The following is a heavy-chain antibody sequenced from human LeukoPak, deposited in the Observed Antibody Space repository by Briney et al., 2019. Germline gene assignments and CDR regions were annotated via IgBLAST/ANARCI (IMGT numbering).Heavy chain of an antibody. J-gene: IGHJ4*02. CDR1: GGTFSSYT. V-gene: IGHV1-69*02. CDR2: ITPILGIA. Sequence: GASVKVSCKASGGTFSSYTISWVRQAPGQGLEWMGRITPILGIANYAQKFQGRVTITADKSTSTAYMELSSLRSEDTAVYYCARAGSDTYGDYFDYWGQGTLVTVSS. D-gene: IGHD3-10*01. CDR3: ARAGSDTYGDYFDY.